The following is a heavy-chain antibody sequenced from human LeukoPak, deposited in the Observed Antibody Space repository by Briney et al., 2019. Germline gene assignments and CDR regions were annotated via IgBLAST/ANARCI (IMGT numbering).Heavy chain of an antibody. CDR2: ISGSGGST. V-gene: IGHV3-23*01. CDR3: AKAYDSSGYYVSDYFDY. J-gene: IGHJ4*02. D-gene: IGHD3-22*01. CDR1: GFTFSSYA. Sequence: GGSLRLSCAASGFTFSSYAMSGVRQAPGKGLEWVSAISGSGGSTYYADSVKGRFTISRDNSKNTLYLQMNSLRAEDTAVYYCAKAYDSSGYYVSDYFDYWGQGTLVIVSS.